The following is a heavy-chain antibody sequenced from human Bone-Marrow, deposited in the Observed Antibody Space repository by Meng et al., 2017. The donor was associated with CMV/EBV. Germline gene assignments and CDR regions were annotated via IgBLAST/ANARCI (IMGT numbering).Heavy chain of an antibody. CDR3: ARELLRIAVARGLYYYYGMDV. V-gene: IGHV3-48*03. Sequence: SCAASGFTFSSYEMNWVRQAPGKGLEWVSSISSSSSTIYYADSVKGRFTISRDNAKNSLYLQMNSLRAEDTAVYYCARELLRIAVARGLYYYYGMDVWGQGTTVTVSS. CDR1: GFTFSSYE. CDR2: ISSSSSTI. J-gene: IGHJ6*02. D-gene: IGHD6-19*01.